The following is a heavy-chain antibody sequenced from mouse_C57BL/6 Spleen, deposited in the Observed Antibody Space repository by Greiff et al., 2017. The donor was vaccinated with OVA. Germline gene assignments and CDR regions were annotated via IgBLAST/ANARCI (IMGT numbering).Heavy chain of an antibody. V-gene: IGHV1-82*01. Sequence: VQLQQSGPELVKPGASVTISCKASGYAFSSSWMNWVKQRPGKGLEWIGRIYPGDGDTNYNGKFKGKATLTADKSSSTAYMQLSSLTSEDSAVYFCASITTVVATEFDYWGQGTTLTVSS. J-gene: IGHJ2*01. CDR1: GYAFSSSW. CDR2: IYPGDGDT. CDR3: ASITTVVATEFDY. D-gene: IGHD1-1*01.